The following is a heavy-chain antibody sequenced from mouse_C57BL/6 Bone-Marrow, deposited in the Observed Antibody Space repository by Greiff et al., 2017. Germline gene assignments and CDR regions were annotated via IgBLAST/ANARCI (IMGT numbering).Heavy chain of an antibody. V-gene: IGHV5-17*01. CDR2: ISSGSSTI. CDR1: GFTFSDYG. Sequence: EVKLVESGGGLVKPGGSLKLSCAASGFTFSDYGMHWVRQAPEKGLEWVAYISSGSSTIYYADTVKGRFTISRDNAKNTLCLQMTSLRSEDTAMYYCARKSNFAWFAYWGQGTLVTVSA. J-gene: IGHJ3*01. D-gene: IGHD2-5*01. CDR3: ARKSNFAWFAY.